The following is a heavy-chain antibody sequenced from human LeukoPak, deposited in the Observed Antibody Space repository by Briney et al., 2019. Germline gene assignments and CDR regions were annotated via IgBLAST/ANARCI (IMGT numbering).Heavy chain of an antibody. J-gene: IGHJ4*02. D-gene: IGHD3-9*01. V-gene: IGHV3-21*01. Sequence: PAESLRLSCAASGYTFSNSAMNWVRQAPGKGLEWVSSIDYDSSHIYYAASVRGRFTISRDNARNSVYLQMNSLRVEDTAVYYCAREPLRYLRVGYYDYWGQGTLVAVSS. CDR2: IDYDSSHI. CDR1: GYTFSNSA. CDR3: AREPLRYLRVGYYDY.